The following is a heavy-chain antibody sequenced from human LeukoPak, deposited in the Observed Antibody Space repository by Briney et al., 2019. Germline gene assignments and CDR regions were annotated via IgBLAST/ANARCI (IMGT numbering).Heavy chain of an antibody. J-gene: IGHJ4*02. CDR2: VDPEDGET. Sequence: ASVKISCKVPGYTFTDYYMHWVQQAPGKGLEWMGLVDPEDGETINAEKFQGRVTITADTSTDTAYMELSSLRSEDTAVYYCATVSGYETFDYWGQGTLVTVSS. V-gene: IGHV1-69-2*01. CDR3: ATVSGYETFDY. CDR1: GYTFTDYY. D-gene: IGHD5-12*01.